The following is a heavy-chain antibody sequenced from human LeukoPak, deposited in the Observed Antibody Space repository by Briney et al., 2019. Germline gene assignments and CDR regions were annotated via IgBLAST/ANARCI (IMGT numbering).Heavy chain of an antibody. Sequence: PSETLSLTCAVYGGSFSGYYWSWIRQPPGKGLEWIGEINHSGSTNYNPSLKSRVTISVDTSKNQFSLKLSSVTAADTAVYYCAKVAKYYYGSETYYFFDYWGQGTLVTASS. V-gene: IGHV4-34*01. CDR2: INHSGST. CDR3: AKVAKYYYGSETYYFFDY. CDR1: GGSFSGYY. J-gene: IGHJ4*02. D-gene: IGHD3-10*01.